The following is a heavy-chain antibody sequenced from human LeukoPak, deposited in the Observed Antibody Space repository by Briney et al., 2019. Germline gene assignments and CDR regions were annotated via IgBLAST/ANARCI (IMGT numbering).Heavy chain of an antibody. CDR1: GGSISSYY. J-gene: IGHJ5*02. V-gene: IGHV4-59*01. D-gene: IGHD2-2*01. Sequence: SETLSLTCTVSGGSISSYYWSWIRQPPGKGLEWIGYIYYSGSTNYNPSLKSRVTISVDTSKNQFSLKLSSVTAADTAVYYCARGAFRTSWFDPWGQGTLVTVSS. CDR3: ARGAFRTSWFDP. CDR2: IYYSGST.